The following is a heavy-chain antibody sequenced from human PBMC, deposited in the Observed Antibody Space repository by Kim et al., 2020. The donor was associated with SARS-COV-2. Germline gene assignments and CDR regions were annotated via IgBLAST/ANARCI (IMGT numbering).Heavy chain of an antibody. D-gene: IGHD7-27*01. V-gene: IGHV4-59*01. J-gene: IGHJ3*02. CDR2: IYYSGST. Sequence: SETLSLTCTVSGGSISSYYWSWIRQPPGKGLEWIGYIYYSGSTNYNPSLKSRVTISVDTSKNQFSLKLSSVTAADTAVYYCARVNWGIDAFDIWGQGTMVTVSS. CDR3: ARVNWGIDAFDI. CDR1: GGSISSYY.